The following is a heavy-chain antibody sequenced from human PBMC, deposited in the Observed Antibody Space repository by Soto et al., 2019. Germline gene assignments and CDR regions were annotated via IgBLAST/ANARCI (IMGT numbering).Heavy chain of an antibody. J-gene: IGHJ6*02. CDR2: IRSKAYGGTT. V-gene: IGHV3-49*03. Sequence: PGGSLRLSCTASGFTFGDYAMSWFRQAPGKGLEWVGFIRSKAYGGTTEYAASVKGRFTISRDDSKSIAYLQMNSLKTEDTAVYYCTRDVGYSGYDTMGPGRYCMDVWGQGTTVTVSS. CDR1: GFTFGDYA. D-gene: IGHD5-12*01. CDR3: TRDVGYSGYDTMGPGRYCMDV.